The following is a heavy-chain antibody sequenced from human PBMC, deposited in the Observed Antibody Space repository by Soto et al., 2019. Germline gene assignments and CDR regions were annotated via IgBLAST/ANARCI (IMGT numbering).Heavy chain of an antibody. D-gene: IGHD6-13*01. V-gene: IGHV1-46*03. CDR1: GYTFTSYY. Sequence: GXXVKVSCKASGYTFTSYYMHWVRQAPGQGLEWMGIINPSGGSTSYAQKFQGRVTMTRDTSTSTVYMELSSLRSEDTAVYYCARDRLIGSSWRGVGYWGQGTLVTVSS. CDR3: ARDRLIGSSWRGVGY. CDR2: INPSGGST. J-gene: IGHJ4*02.